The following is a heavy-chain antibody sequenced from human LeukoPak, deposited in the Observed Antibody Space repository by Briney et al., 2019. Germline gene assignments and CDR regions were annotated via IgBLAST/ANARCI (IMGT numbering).Heavy chain of an antibody. J-gene: IGHJ3*02. CDR3: VREYSSSSGRASDI. CDR2: ISSSSAI. CDR1: GFTFSTYS. Sequence: PGGSLRLSCAASGFTFSTYSMNWVRQGPGKGLEWVSYISSSSAIYYADSVKGRFTISRDNAKNSLYLQMNSLRAEDTAVYYCVREYSSSSGRASDIWGQGTMVTVSS. V-gene: IGHV3-48*01. D-gene: IGHD6-6*01.